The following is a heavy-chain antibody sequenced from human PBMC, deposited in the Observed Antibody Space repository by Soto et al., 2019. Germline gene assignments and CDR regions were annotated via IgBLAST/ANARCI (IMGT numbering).Heavy chain of an antibody. D-gene: IGHD3-22*01. V-gene: IGHV4-34*01. Sequence: PSESLALTCAVCGGSFSGYYGSWIRQTPGKGLEWIGEINHSGSTNYNPSLKSRVTISVDTSKNQFSLKLSSVTAADTAVYYCARVGPWVPYYYDSSPYTLENWFDPWGQGPLVTVSS. CDR3: ARVGPWVPYYYDSSPYTLENWFDP. CDR1: GGSFSGYY. J-gene: IGHJ5*02. CDR2: INHSGST.